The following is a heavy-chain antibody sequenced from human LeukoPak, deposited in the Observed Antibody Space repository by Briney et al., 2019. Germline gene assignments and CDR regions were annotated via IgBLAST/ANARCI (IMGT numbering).Heavy chain of an antibody. CDR2: IHTSGSA. V-gene: IGHV4-61*02. Sequence: SETLSLTCTVSSGSISSGSYYWSWIRQPAGKGLEWIGRIHTSGSANYNPSLKSRVTISLDTSKNQFSLKLSSVTAADTAVYFCARSEYTSGYADYWGQGILVTVSS. D-gene: IGHD5-12*01. J-gene: IGHJ4*02. CDR3: ARSEYTSGYADY. CDR1: SGSISSGSYY.